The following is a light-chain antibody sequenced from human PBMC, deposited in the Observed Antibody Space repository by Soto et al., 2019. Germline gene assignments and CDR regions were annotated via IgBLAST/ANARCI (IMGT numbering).Light chain of an antibody. V-gene: IGKV3-20*01. J-gene: IGKJ1*01. CDR3: QRYGTLTGT. CDR2: GAF. CDR1: QSVTNNY. Sequence: EIVLTQSPGTLSLSPGERATLSCRASQSVTNNYLAWYQQRPGQAPRLLMYGAFHRATGIPDRFSGSGSGTDFTLTISRLEPEDFAVYYCQRYGTLTGTFGQGTKVEIK.